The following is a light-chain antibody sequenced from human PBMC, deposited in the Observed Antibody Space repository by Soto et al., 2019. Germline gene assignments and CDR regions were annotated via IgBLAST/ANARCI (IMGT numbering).Light chain of an antibody. Sequence: DIPMTQSPSTLSASVGDRVTITCRASQTINSWLAWYQQKPGKAPKLLIYKASYLQSWVPSTFSGSGSGTEFTLTISSLQPDDFATYYCQQYKSYSSWTFGQGTKVDIK. V-gene: IGKV1-5*03. CDR1: QTINSW. CDR3: QQYKSYSSWT. J-gene: IGKJ1*01. CDR2: KAS.